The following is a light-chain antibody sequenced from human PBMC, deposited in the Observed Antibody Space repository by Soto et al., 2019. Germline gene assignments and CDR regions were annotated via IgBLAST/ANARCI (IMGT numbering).Light chain of an antibody. CDR1: QSVSSY. CDR2: DAS. V-gene: IGKV3-11*01. J-gene: IGKJ5*01. CDR3: QQRSNWPPRIT. Sequence: IVVTQSPATLSLSPGERATLSCRASQSVSSYLAWYQQKPGQAPRLLIYDASNRATGIPARFSGSGSGTDFTLTISSLEPEDFAVYYCQQRSNWPPRITFGQGTRLEIK.